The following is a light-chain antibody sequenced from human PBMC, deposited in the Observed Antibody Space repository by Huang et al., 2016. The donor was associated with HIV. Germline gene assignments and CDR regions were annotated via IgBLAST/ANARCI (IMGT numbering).Light chain of an antibody. CDR2: GAS. V-gene: IGKV1-39*01. CDR3: QQNYGSPFT. CDR1: QSISNY. Sequence: DIQMTQSPSSLSASVGDRVNITCRAGQSISNYLSWYQQRPGKAPKLLVYGASRLQSGGPSRFSGSGSGTDLTLTISSLQPEDFATYYCQQNYGSPFTFGGGTKVDIK. J-gene: IGKJ4*01.